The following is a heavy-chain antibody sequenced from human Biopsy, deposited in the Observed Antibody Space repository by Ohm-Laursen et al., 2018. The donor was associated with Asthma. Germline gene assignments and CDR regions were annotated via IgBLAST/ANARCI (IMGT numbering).Heavy chain of an antibody. J-gene: IGHJ4*02. CDR2: IYSGGTS. V-gene: IGHV3-53*01. CDR3: GRERSYMVDY. D-gene: IGHD3-10*01. CDR1: GFTVSRDH. Sequence: SLRLSCSASGFTVSRDHMFWVRQAPGKGLEWVSVIYSGGTSHTADSVRGRFTISRDFSKNTLHLQMHSLRVEDTAVYYCGRERSYMVDYWGQGTLVIVSS.